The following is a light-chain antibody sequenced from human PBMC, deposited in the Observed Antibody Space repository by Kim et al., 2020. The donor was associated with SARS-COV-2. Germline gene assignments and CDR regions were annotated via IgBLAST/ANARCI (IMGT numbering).Light chain of an antibody. J-gene: IGLJ3*02. CDR3: QVWDSSSDHLV. Sequence: APGKTARITCGGNNIGSKSVHWYQQKPGQAPVLVIYYDSDRPSGIPERFSGSNSGNTATLTISRVEAGDEAHYYCQVWDSSSDHLVFGGGTQLTVL. V-gene: IGLV3-21*04. CDR2: YDS. CDR1: NIGSKS.